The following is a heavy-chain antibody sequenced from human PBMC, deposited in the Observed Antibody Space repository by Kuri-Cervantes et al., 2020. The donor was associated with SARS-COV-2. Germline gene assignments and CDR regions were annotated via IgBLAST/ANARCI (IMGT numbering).Heavy chain of an antibody. CDR1: GFTFSSYA. CDR3: AKTEQMGGAFDI. Sequence: GESLKISCAASGFTFSSYAMSWVRQAPGKGLEWVSAISGSGGSTYYADSVKGRFTISRDNPKNTLYLQMNSLRAEDTAVYYSAKTEQMGGAFDIWGQGTMVTVSS. V-gene: IGHV3-23*01. J-gene: IGHJ3*02. D-gene: IGHD6-13*01. CDR2: ISGSGGST.